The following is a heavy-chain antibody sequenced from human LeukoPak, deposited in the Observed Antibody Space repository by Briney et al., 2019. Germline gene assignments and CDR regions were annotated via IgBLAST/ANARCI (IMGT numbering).Heavy chain of an antibody. CDR2: INPSGGST. Sequence: ASVKVSCKASGYTFTSYYMHWVRQAPGQGLEWTGIINPSGGSTSYAQKFQGRVTMTRDTSTSTVYMELSSLRSEDTAVYYCAREKQLVQVIGAFDIWGQGTMVTVSS. CDR3: AREKQLVQVIGAFDI. V-gene: IGHV1-46*01. D-gene: IGHD6-13*01. J-gene: IGHJ3*02. CDR1: GYTFTSYY.